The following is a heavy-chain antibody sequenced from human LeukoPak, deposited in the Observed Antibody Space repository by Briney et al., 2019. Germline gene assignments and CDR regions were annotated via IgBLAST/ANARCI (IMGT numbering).Heavy chain of an antibody. CDR3: ARGRIQLWLRSYYYYYMDV. D-gene: IGHD5-18*01. V-gene: IGHV1-8*03. Sequence: ASVKVSCKASGYTFTSYDINWVRQATGQGLEWMGWMNPNSGNTGYAQKFQGRVTITRNTSISTAYMELSSLRSEDTAVYYCARGRIQLWLRSYYYYYMDVWGQGTTVTVSS. CDR1: GYTFTSYD. CDR2: MNPNSGNT. J-gene: IGHJ6*03.